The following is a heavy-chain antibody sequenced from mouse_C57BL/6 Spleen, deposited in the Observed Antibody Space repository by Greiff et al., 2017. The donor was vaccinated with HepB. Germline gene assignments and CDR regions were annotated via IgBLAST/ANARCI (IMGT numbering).Heavy chain of an antibody. CDR3: ARRDGYYQGYYFDY. J-gene: IGHJ2*01. V-gene: IGHV1-50*01. Sequence: QVQLQQPGAELVKPGASVKLSCKASGYTFTSYWMQWVKQRPGQGLEWIGEIDPSDSYTNYNQKFKGKATLTVDTSSSTAYMQLRSLTSEDSAVYYCARRDGYYQGYYFDYWGQGTTLTVSS. CDR2: IDPSDSYT. CDR1: GYTFTSYW. D-gene: IGHD2-3*01.